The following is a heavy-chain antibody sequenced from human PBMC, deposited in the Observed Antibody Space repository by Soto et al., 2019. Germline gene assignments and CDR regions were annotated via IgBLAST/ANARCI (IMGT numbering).Heavy chain of an antibody. D-gene: IGHD3-3*01. V-gene: IGHV3-64*01. Sequence: EVQLVESGGGLVQPGGSLRLSCAASGFTFSSYAMHWVRQAPGKGLEYVSAISSNGGSTYYANSVKGRFTISRDNSKNTLYLQMGSLRAEDMAVDYCARTINDCGVVNSEYYYYYYMDVWGKETTVTVSS. CDR2: ISSNGGST. J-gene: IGHJ6*03. CDR3: ARTINDCGVVNSEYYYYYYMDV. CDR1: GFTFSSYA.